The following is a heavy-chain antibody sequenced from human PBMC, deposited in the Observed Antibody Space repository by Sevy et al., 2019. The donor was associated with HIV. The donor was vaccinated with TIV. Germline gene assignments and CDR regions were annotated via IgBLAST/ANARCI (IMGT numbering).Heavy chain of an antibody. D-gene: IGHD2-15*01. CDR3: ARTPCSGGSCHSYGMDV. Sequence: ASVKVSCKASGGTFSSYAISWVRQAPGQGLEWMGGIIPIFGTANYAQKFQGRVTITADESTSTAYMELRSLRSEDTAVYYCARTPCSGGSCHSYGMDVWGQGTTVTVSS. CDR2: IIPIFGTA. CDR1: GGTFSSYA. J-gene: IGHJ6*02. V-gene: IGHV1-69*13.